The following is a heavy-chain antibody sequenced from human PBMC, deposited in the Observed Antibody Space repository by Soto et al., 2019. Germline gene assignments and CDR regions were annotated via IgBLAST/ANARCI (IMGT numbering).Heavy chain of an antibody. CDR2: IYYSGET. CDR1: GDSISRYY. J-gene: IGHJ6*02. D-gene: IGHD3-10*01. CDR3: ARDQGGEFLKGSGMDV. V-gene: IGHV4-59*01. Sequence: QVQLQESGPGLVKPSETLSLTCTVSGDSISRYYWSWIRLSPGKGLEWIGYIYYSGETNYNPSVKRRVTIAVDRTKNRFSLKLSSVTAADTAVYYCARDQGGEFLKGSGMDVWGQGTTVTVSS.